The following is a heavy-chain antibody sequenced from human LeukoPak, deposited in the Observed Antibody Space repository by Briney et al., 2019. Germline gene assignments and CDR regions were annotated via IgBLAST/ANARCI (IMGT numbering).Heavy chain of an antibody. Sequence: GGSLRLSCAASGFTFSSYWMHWVRQAPGTGLVWVSRIKSDGSTTNYADFVKGRFTISRDNAKNTLYLQMNSLRAEDTAVYYWGRVGGRSSIGGDYWGQGTLVTVSS. CDR2: IKSDGSTT. D-gene: IGHD3-10*01. J-gene: IGHJ4*02. V-gene: IGHV3-74*01. CDR3: GRVGGRSSIGGDY. CDR1: GFTFSSYW.